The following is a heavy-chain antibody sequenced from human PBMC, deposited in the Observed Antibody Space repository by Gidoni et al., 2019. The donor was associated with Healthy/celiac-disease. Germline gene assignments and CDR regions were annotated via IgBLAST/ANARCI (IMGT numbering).Heavy chain of an antibody. CDR1: GFTFSSYA. CDR2: ISDSGGST. Sequence: EVQLWESGGGLAQTGGSLRLSCAASGFTFSSYAMSWVRQAPGKGLEWVSGISDSGGSTYYADSVKGRFTISRDNSKNTLYLQMNSLRAEDTAVYYCAKDGDIVVVPSDYWGQGILVTVSS. D-gene: IGHD2-2*01. V-gene: IGHV3-23*01. J-gene: IGHJ4*02. CDR3: AKDGDIVVVPSDY.